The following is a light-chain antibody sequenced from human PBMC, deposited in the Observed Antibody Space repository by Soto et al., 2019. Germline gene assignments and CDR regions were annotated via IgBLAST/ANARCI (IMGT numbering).Light chain of an antibody. J-gene: IGLJ1*01. Sequence: QSVLTQPPSVSAAPGQKVTISCSGSNSNIGNNYVSWYQHLPGAAPKLLICDYNRRPSGIPDRFSGSRSGTLATLGITGLQTGDEADYYCATWDSSLRAYIFGPGTKLTVL. CDR2: DYN. CDR1: NSNIGNNY. CDR3: ATWDSSLRAYI. V-gene: IGLV1-51*01.